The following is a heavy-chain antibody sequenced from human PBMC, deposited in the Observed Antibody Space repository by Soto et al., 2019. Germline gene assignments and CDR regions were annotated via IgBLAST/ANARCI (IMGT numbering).Heavy chain of an antibody. CDR1: GFTFSSYA. J-gene: IGHJ4*02. V-gene: IGHV3-23*01. CDR2: ISGSGGST. CDR3: AIDPTMIVVVIPYFDY. Sequence: PGGSLRLSCAASGFTFSSYAMSWVRQAPGKGLEWVSAISGSGGSTYYADSVKGRFTISRDNSKNTLYLQMNSLRAEDTAVYYCAIDPTMIVVVIPYFDYWGQGTLVTVSS. D-gene: IGHD3-22*01.